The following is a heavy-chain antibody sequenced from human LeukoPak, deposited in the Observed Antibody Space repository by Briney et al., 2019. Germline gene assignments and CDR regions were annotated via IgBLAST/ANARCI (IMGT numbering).Heavy chain of an antibody. CDR1: GYTFTGYY. CDR3: ARDRLGATIAYYYMDV. V-gene: IGHV1-2*02. CDR2: INPNSGGT. Sequence: ASVEVSCKASGYTFTGYYMHWVRQAPGQGLEWVGWINPNSGGTNYAQKFQGRVTMTRDTSISTAYMELSRPRSDDTAVYYCARDRLGATIAYYYMDVWGKGTTVTVSS. D-gene: IGHD5-12*01. J-gene: IGHJ6*03.